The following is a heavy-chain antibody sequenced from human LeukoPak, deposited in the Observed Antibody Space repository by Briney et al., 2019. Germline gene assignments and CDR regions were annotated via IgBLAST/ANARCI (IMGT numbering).Heavy chain of an antibody. CDR2: INPSGGST. D-gene: IGHD6-13*01. Sequence: LGASVKVSCKASGYTFTSYYMHWVRQAPGQGLEWMGIINPSGGSTSYAQKFQGRVTVTRDTSTSTVYMELSSLRSDDTAVYYCARPRRMAARFDYWGQGTLVTVSS. CDR3: ARPRRMAARFDY. CDR1: GYTFTSYY. J-gene: IGHJ4*02. V-gene: IGHV1-46*03.